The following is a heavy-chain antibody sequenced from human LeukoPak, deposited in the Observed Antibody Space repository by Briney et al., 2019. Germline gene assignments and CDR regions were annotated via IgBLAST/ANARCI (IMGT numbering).Heavy chain of an antibody. CDR2: INWNGGST. Sequence: PGGSLRLSCAASGFTFSSYSMSWVRQAPGKGLEWVSGINWNGGSTGYADSVKGRFTISRDNAKNSLYLQMNSLRAEDTALYYCARGSTLAAPFDYWGQGTLVTVSS. V-gene: IGHV3-20*04. CDR1: GFTFSSYS. J-gene: IGHJ4*02. D-gene: IGHD6-13*01. CDR3: ARGSTLAAPFDY.